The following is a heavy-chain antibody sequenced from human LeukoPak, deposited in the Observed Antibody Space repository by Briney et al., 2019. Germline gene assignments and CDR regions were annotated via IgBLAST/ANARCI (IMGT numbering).Heavy chain of an antibody. J-gene: IGHJ5*02. V-gene: IGHV4-59*12. CDR1: GGSISTYY. CDR2: IYYSGTT. CDR3: ARDYDVLTAYPPTQLFDP. D-gene: IGHD3-9*01. Sequence: SSETLSLTCTVSGGSISTYYWNWIRQPPGKGLEWIGYIYYSGTTNYNPSLKSRVTMSVDTSKNQFSLKLNSVTAADTAVYYCARDYDVLTAYPPTQLFDPWGQGTLVTVSS.